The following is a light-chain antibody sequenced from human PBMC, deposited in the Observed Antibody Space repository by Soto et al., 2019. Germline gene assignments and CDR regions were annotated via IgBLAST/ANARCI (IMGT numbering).Light chain of an antibody. V-gene: IGLV1-40*01. J-gene: IGLJ2*01. Sequence: QSVLTQPPSVAGSPGQRVTISCTWSSSNIGAGYDVHWYQQLPGTASKLLMYGNSNRPSGVRDRFSGSKSGTSASLAITGLQAEDGDDYYCQSYDSSLSGVVFGGGTQLTVL. CDR2: GNS. CDR3: QSYDSSLSGVV. CDR1: SSNIGAGYD.